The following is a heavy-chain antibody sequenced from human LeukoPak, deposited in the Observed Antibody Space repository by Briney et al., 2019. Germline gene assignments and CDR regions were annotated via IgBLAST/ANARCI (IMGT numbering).Heavy chain of an antibody. D-gene: IGHD3-16*02. J-gene: IGHJ4*02. V-gene: IGHV3-21*01. CDR1: GFTFSSYS. Sequence: GGSLRLSCAASGFTFSSYSMNWVRQAPGKGLEWVSSISSSSSYIYYADSVKGRFTISGDNAKNSLYLQMNSLRAEDTAVYYCARDLEESDMITFGGVIVYYFDYWGQGTLVTVSS. CDR3: ARDLEESDMITFGGVIVYYFDY. CDR2: ISSSSSYI.